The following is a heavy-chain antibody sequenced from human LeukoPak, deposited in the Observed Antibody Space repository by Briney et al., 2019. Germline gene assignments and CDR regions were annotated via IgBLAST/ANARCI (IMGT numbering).Heavy chain of an antibody. J-gene: IGHJ5*02. V-gene: IGHV1-2*02. CDR1: GYTFTGYY. CDR2: INPNSGGT. CDR3: ARVTAIWFGESPNNWFDP. Sequence: RWASVKVSCKASGYTFTGYYMHWVRQAPGQGLEWMGWINPNSGGTNYAQKFQGRGTMTRDTSISTAYMELSRLRSDDTAVYYCARVTAIWFGESPNNWFDPWGQGTLVTVSS. D-gene: IGHD3-10*01.